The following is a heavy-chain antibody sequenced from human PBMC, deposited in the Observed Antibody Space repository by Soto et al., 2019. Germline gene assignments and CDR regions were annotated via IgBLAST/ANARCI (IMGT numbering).Heavy chain of an antibody. V-gene: IGHV3-30-3*01. J-gene: IGHJ6*02. CDR2: ISYDGSNK. Sequence: QVQLVESGGGVVQPGRSLRLSCAASGFTFSSYAMHWVRQAPGKGLEWVAVISYDGSNKYYADSVKGRFTISRDNSKNTLYLQMNSLIAEDTAVYYCARGVVATPFYWYGMDVWGQGTTVTVSS. D-gene: IGHD3-22*01. CDR3: ARGVVATPFYWYGMDV. CDR1: GFTFSSYA.